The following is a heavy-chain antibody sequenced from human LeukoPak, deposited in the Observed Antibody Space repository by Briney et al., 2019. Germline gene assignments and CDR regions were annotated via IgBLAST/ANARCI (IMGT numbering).Heavy chain of an antibody. V-gene: IGHV4-61*02. CDR2: IYTSGST. CDR3: ARDPTVTTGSP. CDR1: GGSISSGSYY. D-gene: IGHD4-17*01. Sequence: PSETLSLTCTVSGGSISSGSYYWSWIRQPAGKGLEWIGRIYTSGSTNYNPSLKSRVTISVDTSKNQFSLKLSSVTAADTAVYYCARDPTVTTGSPWGQGTLVTVSS. J-gene: IGHJ5*02.